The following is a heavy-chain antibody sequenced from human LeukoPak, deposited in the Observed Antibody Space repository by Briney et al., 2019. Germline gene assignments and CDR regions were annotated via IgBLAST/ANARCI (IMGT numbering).Heavy chain of an antibody. CDR3: ARDSGTTGEVKFDP. J-gene: IGHJ5*02. CDR1: GYSISSGYY. D-gene: IGHD3-10*01. V-gene: IGHV4-38-2*02. CDR2: IYHSGST. Sequence: SETLSLTCTVSGYSISSGYYWGWIRQPPGKGLEWIGSIYHSGSTYYNPSLKSRVTMSADTSKNQFSLKLSSVTAADTAVYYCARDSGTTGEVKFDPWGQGTLVTVSS.